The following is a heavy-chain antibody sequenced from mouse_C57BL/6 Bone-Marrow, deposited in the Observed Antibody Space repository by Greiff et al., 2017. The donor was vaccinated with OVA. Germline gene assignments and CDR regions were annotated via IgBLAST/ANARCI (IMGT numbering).Heavy chain of an antibody. J-gene: IGHJ4*01. D-gene: IGHD1-1*01. Sequence: VQLQQSGAELARPGASVKLSCKASGCTFTSYGISWVKQRTGQGLEWIGEIYPRSGNTYYNEKFKGKATLTADKSSSTAYMELRSLTSEDSAVYFCARPGTVVAPYAMDYWGQGTSVTVSS. V-gene: IGHV1-81*01. CDR2: IYPRSGNT. CDR3: ARPGTVVAPYAMDY. CDR1: GCTFTSYG.